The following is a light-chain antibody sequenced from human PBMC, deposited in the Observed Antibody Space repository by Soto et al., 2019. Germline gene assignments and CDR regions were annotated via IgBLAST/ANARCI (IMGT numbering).Light chain of an antibody. CDR1: QSIASW. J-gene: IGKJ2*01. CDR2: DAS. CDR3: RQYDTYPYT. V-gene: IGKV1-5*01. Sequence: DIQMTQSPSTLSASAGDRVTISCRASQSIASWLAWYQQKAGKAPNLLIYDASSLESGVPSRFSGSGSGTEFTLTISSLQPDDYATYYCRQYDTYPYTFGQGTKVDIK.